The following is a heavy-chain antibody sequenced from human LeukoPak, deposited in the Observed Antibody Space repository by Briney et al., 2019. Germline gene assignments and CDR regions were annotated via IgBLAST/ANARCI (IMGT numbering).Heavy chain of an antibody. J-gene: IGHJ5*02. D-gene: IGHD1-1*01. V-gene: IGHV4-39*01. Sequence: PSETLSLTCTVSGGSISSSSYYWGWIRQPPGKGLEWIGSIYYSGSTYYNPSLKSRVTISVDTSKNQFSLKLSSVTAADTAVYYCARATRYNWKKWFDPWGQGTLVTVSS. CDR2: IYYSGST. CDR3: ARATRYNWKKWFDP. CDR1: GGSISSSSYY.